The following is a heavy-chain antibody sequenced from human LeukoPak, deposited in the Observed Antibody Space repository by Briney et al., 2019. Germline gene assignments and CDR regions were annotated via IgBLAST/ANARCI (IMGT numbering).Heavy chain of an antibody. J-gene: IGHJ4*01. CDR2: ISYDGSNK. V-gene: IGHV3-30*06. CDR3: ARDRYCSSTSCYRFDY. Sequence: GGSLRLAWAAAGFTFGSYGIHWVRQAPGRGLEWVAVISYDGSNKYYANSVKGRFTISRDNSKNTLYLQMNRLRAEDTAVYYCARDRYCSSTSCYRFDYWGQGTLVTVSS. D-gene: IGHD2-2*01. CDR1: GFTFGSYG.